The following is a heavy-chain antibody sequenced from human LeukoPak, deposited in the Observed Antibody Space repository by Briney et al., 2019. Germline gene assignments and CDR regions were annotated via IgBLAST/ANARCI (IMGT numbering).Heavy chain of an antibody. CDR3: ARDAGLGYCSSTSCSPLGY. D-gene: IGHD2-2*01. CDR2: IIPIFGTA. Sequence: ASVKVSCKASGGTFSSYAISWVRQAPGQGLEWMGGIIPIFGTANYAQKFQGRVTITTDESTSTDYMELSSLRSEDTAVYYCARDAGLGYCSSTSCSPLGYWGQGTLVTVSS. V-gene: IGHV1-69*05. CDR1: GGTFSSYA. J-gene: IGHJ4*02.